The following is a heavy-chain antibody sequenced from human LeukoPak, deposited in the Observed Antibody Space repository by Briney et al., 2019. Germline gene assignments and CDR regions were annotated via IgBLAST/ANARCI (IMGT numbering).Heavy chain of an antibody. D-gene: IGHD3-22*01. CDR2: IYYSGST. V-gene: IGHV4-59*01. Sequence: SETLSLTCTVSGGSISSYYWSGIRQPPGRGLEGIGYIYYSGSTNYNPSLKSRVTLSVDPSKNQFSLKLSSVPAADTAVYYCARRSSSSGYFQHWGQGTLVTVSS. CDR1: GGSISSYY. CDR3: ARRSSSSGYFQH. J-gene: IGHJ1*01.